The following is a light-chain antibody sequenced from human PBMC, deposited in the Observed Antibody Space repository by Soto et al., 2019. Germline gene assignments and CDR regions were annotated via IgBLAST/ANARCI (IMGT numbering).Light chain of an antibody. J-gene: IGKJ5*01. Sequence: DIQMTQYPYTLSAFVGYRVTVTCRASQNINSWLAWYQQKPGKAPKLLIHKASSLESGVPSRFSGSGPGTKFTLTIRSLQPEDSATYHCQQYNDSPMTFGQGTRLEI. V-gene: IGKV1-5*03. CDR3: QQYNDSPMT. CDR2: KAS. CDR1: QNINSW.